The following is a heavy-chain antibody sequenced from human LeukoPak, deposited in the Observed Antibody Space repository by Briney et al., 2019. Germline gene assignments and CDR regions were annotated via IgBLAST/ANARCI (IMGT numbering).Heavy chain of an antibody. CDR1: GFSFSTYW. CDR2: VNVDGSTT. CDR3: ARDLTTLVRGVGDFQY. D-gene: IGHD3-10*01. V-gene: IGHV3-74*01. Sequence: GGSLRLSCAASGFSFSTYWMHWVRQAPGKGLVWVSRVNVDGSTTRYADSVRGRFTISRDNARNTLYLDMNSLRDEDTAVYYRARDLTTLVRGVGDFQYWGQGTLVTVSS. J-gene: IGHJ1*01.